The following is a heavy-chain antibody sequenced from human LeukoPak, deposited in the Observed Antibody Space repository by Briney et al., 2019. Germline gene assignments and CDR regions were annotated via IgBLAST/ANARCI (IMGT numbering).Heavy chain of an antibody. Sequence: GGSLRLSCAASGVSFSKYWMHWVRQTPGEGLVWVARAKEDGTYTSYADSVKGRFTISRDNARNTVFLQMNSLRAEDTAVYYCARDFDMGITPGDDFDFWGQGTLVTVSS. CDR3: ARDFDMGITPGDDFDF. V-gene: IGHV3-74*01. CDR2: AKEDGTYT. J-gene: IGHJ4*02. D-gene: IGHD3-9*01. CDR1: GVSFSKYW.